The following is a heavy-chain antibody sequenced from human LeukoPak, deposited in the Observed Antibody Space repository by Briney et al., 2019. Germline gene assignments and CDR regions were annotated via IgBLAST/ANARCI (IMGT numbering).Heavy chain of an antibody. D-gene: IGHD2-8*02. CDR1: GFTFDDYA. J-gene: IGHJ3*02. Sequence: GGSLRLPCAASGFTFDDYAMHWVRQAPGKGLEWVSGISWNSGSIGYADSVKGRFTISRDNAKNSLYLQMNSLRAEDMALYYCAKDEFVASDFTGAFDIWGQGTMVTVSS. CDR3: AKDEFVASDFTGAFDI. CDR2: ISWNSGSI. V-gene: IGHV3-9*03.